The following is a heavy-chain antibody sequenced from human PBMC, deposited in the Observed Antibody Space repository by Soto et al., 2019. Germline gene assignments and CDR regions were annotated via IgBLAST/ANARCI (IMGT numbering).Heavy chain of an antibody. V-gene: IGHV1-18*01. Sequence: QVQLVQSGAEVKKPGASVKVSCKASGYSFTSYGISWVRQAPGQGLEWMGWISAYNGNRKYAQKFQGRVTMTTDTSTSTDHTTLRSLRSDDAAVYYCARDLGGFPAYWGQATVVTVSS. CDR3: ARDLGGFPAY. CDR1: GYSFTSYG. J-gene: IGHJ4*02. D-gene: IGHD5-12*01. CDR2: ISAYNGNR.